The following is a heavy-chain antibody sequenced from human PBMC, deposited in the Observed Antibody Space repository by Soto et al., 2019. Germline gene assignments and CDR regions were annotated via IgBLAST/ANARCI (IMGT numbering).Heavy chain of an antibody. V-gene: IGHV4-31*03. CDR3: AKVGPSYYYGMDV. J-gene: IGHJ6*02. Sequence: SETLSLTCTVSGGSISSGGYYWSWIRQHPGKGLEWIGYIYYSGSTYYNPSLKSRVTISVDNSKNSLYLQLNNLRVDDTAVYYCAKVGPSYYYGMDVWGQGTTVTAP. CDR2: IYYSGST. D-gene: IGHD1-26*01. CDR1: GGSISSGGYY.